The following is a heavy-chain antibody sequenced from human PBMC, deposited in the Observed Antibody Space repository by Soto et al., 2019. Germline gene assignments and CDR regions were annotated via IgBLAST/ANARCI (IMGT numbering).Heavy chain of an antibody. Sequence: EVRLVESGGALVQPGGSLRLSCAVSGFTVNTNYMSWVRQAPGKGLEWVSVMYSGGNTEYADSVQGRFTVSRDTSKNKLYLQMHSLRPEDTAVYYCTRDSSYYGAGRGVLDYWGQGTLVTVSS. CDR3: TRDSSYYGAGRGVLDY. D-gene: IGHD3-10*01. V-gene: IGHV3-66*01. CDR1: GFTVNTNY. CDR2: MYSGGNT. J-gene: IGHJ4*02.